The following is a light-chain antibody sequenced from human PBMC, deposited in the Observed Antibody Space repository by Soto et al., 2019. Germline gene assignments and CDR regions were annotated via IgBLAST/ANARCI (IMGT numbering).Light chain of an antibody. CDR3: QQYDNPSLT. Sequence: DIQMTQSPSSLSASVGDRVTITCHASQDISNYLNWYQQKPGKAPKLLIYDASNLETGVPSRFSGSGSGTDFTFSISSLQPEDIATYYCQQYDNPSLTFGAGTKVEIK. CDR1: QDISNY. CDR2: DAS. V-gene: IGKV1-33*01. J-gene: IGKJ4*01.